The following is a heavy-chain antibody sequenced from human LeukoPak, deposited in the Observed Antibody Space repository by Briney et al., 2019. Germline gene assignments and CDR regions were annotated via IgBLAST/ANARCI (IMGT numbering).Heavy chain of an antibody. V-gene: IGHV4-59*12. CDR2: IYYSGST. CDR1: GGSISSYY. CDR3: ARAGYYYGSATSPFDY. Sequence: PSETLSLTCTVSGGSISSYYWSWIRQPPGKGLEWIGYIYYSGSTNYNPSLKSRVTISLDTSKNQFSLKLSSVTAADTAVYFCARAGYYYGSATSPFDYWGQGTLVTVSS. D-gene: IGHD3-10*01. J-gene: IGHJ4*02.